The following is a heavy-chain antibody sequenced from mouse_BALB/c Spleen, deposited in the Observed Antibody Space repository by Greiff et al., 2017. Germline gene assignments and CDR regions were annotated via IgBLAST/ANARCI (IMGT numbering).Heavy chain of an antibody. Sequence: VQLQQPGAELVKPGASVKLSCKASGYTFTSYWMHWVKQRPGQGLEWIGEINPSNGRTNYNEKFKSKATLTVDKSSSTAYMQLSSLTSEDSAVYYCATELTMITTSTAMDYWGQGTSVTVSS. J-gene: IGHJ4*01. V-gene: IGHV1S81*02. CDR1: GYTFTSYW. D-gene: IGHD2-4*01. CDR3: ATELTMITTSTAMDY. CDR2: INPSNGRT.